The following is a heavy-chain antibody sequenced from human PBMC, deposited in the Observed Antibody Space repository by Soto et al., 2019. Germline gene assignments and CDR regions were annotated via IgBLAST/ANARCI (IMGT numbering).Heavy chain of an antibody. CDR3: ARTSVYSSTDNWFDP. CDR1: GYTFTSYG. V-gene: IGHV1-18*01. Sequence: VQSGAEVKKPGASVKVSCKASGYTFTSYGISWVRQSPGQGLEWMGWISAYNGNTNNAQKFQGRVAVTTDTSTSTAYMELMNLRSDDTAVYYCARTSVYSSTDNWFDPWGQGTLVTVSS. CDR2: ISAYNGNT. J-gene: IGHJ5*02. D-gene: IGHD6-13*01.